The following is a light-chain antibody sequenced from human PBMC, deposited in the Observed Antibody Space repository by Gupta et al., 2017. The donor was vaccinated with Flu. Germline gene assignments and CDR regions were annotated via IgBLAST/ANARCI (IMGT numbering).Light chain of an antibody. CDR2: KAS. CDR3: KQYKRYPYS. J-gene: IGKJ2*03. V-gene: IGKV1-5*03. Sequence: DIQLTQSPSTLSASVGDRVTITCRASQSISSWLAWYQRKPGKAPKLLIYKASSLESGVPARFSGSGSGTEFTLTISSLQPDDGATDDCKQYKRYPYSCGQGTKLEIK. CDR1: QSISSW.